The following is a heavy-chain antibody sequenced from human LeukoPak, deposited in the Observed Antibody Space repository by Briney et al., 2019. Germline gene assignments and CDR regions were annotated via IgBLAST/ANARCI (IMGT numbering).Heavy chain of an antibody. CDR3: ARDLAIFGDAFDI. V-gene: IGHV3-21*01. CDR2: ISSSSSYI. CDR1: GFTFSSYS. Sequence: GGSLRLSCAASGFTFSSYSMNWVRQAPGKGLEWVSSISSSSSYIYYADSVKGRFTISRDNAKNSLYLQMNSLRAEDTAVYYCARDLAIFGDAFDIWGQGTMVTVSS. J-gene: IGHJ3*02. D-gene: IGHD3-3*01.